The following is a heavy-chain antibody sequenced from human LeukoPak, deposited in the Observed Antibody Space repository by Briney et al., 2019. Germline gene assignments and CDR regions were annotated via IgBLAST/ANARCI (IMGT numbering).Heavy chain of an antibody. J-gene: IGHJ4*02. Sequence: ASVKVSCKASGYTFSNYNIHWLRQAPGQGLEWMGIVNPSGDSTNYAQNFQGRVTMTRDTSISTAYMELSRLRSDDTAVYYCARDSFGFWDFDYWGQGTLVTVSS. V-gene: IGHV1-46*01. D-gene: IGHD3-3*01. CDR3: ARDSFGFWDFDY. CDR1: GYTFSNYN. CDR2: VNPSGDST.